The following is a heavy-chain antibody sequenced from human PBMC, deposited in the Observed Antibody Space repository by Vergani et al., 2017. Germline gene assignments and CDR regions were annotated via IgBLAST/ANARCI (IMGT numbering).Heavy chain of an antibody. D-gene: IGHD3-10*01. V-gene: IGHV4-38-2*02. CDR2: MFHTGEA. CDR3: GVIMVRSPRPDNWFDS. Sequence: QIQLQESGPGLVKPSETLSLTCSVSGDSISRGFSWAWIRQTPEKGLEWIGGMFHTGEASNSPSLQSRVVFSMDTSNNPFSLQLTSVTAADTAVYFCGVIMVRSPRPDNWFDSVGRGTLVTVS. CDR1: GDSISRGFS. J-gene: IGHJ5*01.